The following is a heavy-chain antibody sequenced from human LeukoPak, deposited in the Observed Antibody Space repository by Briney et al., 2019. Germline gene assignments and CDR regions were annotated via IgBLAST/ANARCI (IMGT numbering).Heavy chain of an antibody. J-gene: IGHJ3*02. CDR2: IYHSGST. D-gene: IGHD2-21*01. V-gene: IGHV4-38-2*01. CDR3: ARTRIVVVIAALDAFDI. CDR1: GYSIISGYY. Sequence: SETLFLICSVSGYSIISGYYWGWIRQPPGKGLQWIGSIYHSGSTYYNPSLKSRVTISVVTSTNQFSLKLSSVTAADTAVYYCARTRIVVVIAALDAFDIWGQGTMVTVSS.